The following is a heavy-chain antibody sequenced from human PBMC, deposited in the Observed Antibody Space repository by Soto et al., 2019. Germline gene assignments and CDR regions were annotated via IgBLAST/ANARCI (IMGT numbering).Heavy chain of an antibody. J-gene: IGHJ4*02. V-gene: IGHV3-43*01. CDR3: GKDGAVSDYTYLDY. Sequence: EVQLVESGGVVVQPGGSLRLSWAASGFTFDDYSMHGVRQVPGKGLEWVSLISWDGRSTYYADSVKGRFTISRDNSKNSLYLQMNSLTTEDTAFYYCGKDGAVSDYTYLDYWGQGALVTVSS. CDR1: GFTFDDYS. D-gene: IGHD4-17*01. CDR2: ISWDGRST.